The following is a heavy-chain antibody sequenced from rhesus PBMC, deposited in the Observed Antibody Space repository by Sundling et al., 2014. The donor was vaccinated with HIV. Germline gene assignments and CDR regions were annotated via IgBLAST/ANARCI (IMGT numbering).Heavy chain of an antibody. V-gene: IGHV4-173*01. D-gene: IGHD6-13*01. CDR3: AIEGVYGTTVDY. J-gene: IGHJ4*01. CDR1: GGSISGGYG. Sequence: QLQLQESGPGLVKPSETLSLTCAVSGGSISGGYGWSWIRQPPGKGLEWIGRIYGGGGSTDYNPSLRSRVTISTDTSKNQFSLKLSSVTAADTAVYYCAIEGVYGTTVDYWGQGVLVTVSS. CDR2: IYGGGGST.